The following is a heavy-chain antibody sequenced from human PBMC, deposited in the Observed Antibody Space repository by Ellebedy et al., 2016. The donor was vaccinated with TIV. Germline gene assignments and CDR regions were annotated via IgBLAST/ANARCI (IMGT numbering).Heavy chain of an antibody. CDR3: ARDDGSKGALGY. CDR2: MDQDGSKT. Sequence: GESLKISCAASGFTFSSFWMTWARQVPGKGLEWVANMDQDGSKTNYVGSVKGRFSISRDNAQNSLYLQMNSLRAEDTAMYYCARDDGSKGALGYWGQGTLVTVSS. J-gene: IGHJ4*02. D-gene: IGHD3-10*01. V-gene: IGHV3-7*03. CDR1: GFTFSSFW.